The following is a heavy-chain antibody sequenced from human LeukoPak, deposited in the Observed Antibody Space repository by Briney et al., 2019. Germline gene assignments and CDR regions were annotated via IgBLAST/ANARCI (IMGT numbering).Heavy chain of an antibody. CDR3: ARDSSMVRGDS. J-gene: IGHJ4*02. Sequence: ASVRVSCKASGYTFTSYGISWVRQAPGQGLEWMGWISAYNGNTNYAQKLQGRVTMTTDTSTSTAYMELRNLRSDDTAVYYSARDSSMVRGDSWGQGTLVTVSS. CDR1: GYTFTSYG. D-gene: IGHD3-10*01. CDR2: ISAYNGNT. V-gene: IGHV1-18*04.